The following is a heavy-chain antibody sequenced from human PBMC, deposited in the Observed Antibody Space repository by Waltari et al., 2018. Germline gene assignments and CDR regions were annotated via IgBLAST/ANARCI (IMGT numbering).Heavy chain of an antibody. CDR1: GGSISSYY. J-gene: IGHJ4*02. D-gene: IGHD3-16*01. Sequence: QVQLQESGPGLVKPSETLSLTCTVSGGSISSYYWSWIRQPPGKGLEWIGYIYYSGSTNYSPSLKSRVTISVDTSKNQFSLKLSSVTAADTAVYYCARARRGGIDYWGQGTLVTVSS. CDR2: IYYSGST. V-gene: IGHV4-59*01. CDR3: ARARRGGIDY.